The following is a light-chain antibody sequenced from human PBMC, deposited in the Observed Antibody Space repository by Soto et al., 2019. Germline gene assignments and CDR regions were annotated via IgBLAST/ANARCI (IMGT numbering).Light chain of an antibody. Sequence: QSALTQPASVSGSPGQSITISCTGTTSDVGGYNYVSWYQQHPGKVPKLMIYDVSNRSSGVSNRFSGSKSGNTASLTISGLEAEDEADYYCSSYTGFNTVVFGGGTKLTVL. CDR3: SSYTGFNTVV. J-gene: IGLJ2*01. V-gene: IGLV2-14*03. CDR1: TSDVGGYNY. CDR2: DVS.